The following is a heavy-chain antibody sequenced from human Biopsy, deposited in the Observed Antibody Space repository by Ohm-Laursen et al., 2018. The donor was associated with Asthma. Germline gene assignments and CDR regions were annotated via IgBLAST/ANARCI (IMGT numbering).Heavy chain of an antibody. V-gene: IGHV1-69*13. D-gene: IGHD2-2*01. Sequence: SVKVSCKSLGGTFNTYVIGWVRQAPGQGLEWMGGIDSVFGTTTYPQKFQDRVTITADDSTSTVYVELSSLRSEDTAVYYCARKAGSCISRTCYSLDFWGQGTLVTVSS. CDR1: GGTFNTYV. J-gene: IGHJ4*02. CDR3: ARKAGSCISRTCYSLDF. CDR2: IDSVFGTT.